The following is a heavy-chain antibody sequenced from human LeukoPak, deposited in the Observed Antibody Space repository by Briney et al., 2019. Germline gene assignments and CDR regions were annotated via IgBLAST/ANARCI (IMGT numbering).Heavy chain of an antibody. D-gene: IGHD6-13*01. Sequence: GGTLRLSCAASGFTFSSYGMSWVRQAPGKGLEWVSAISGSGGSTYYADSVKGRFTISRDNSKNTLYLQMNSLRAEDTAVYYCSASSSWVFDYWGQGTLVTVSS. J-gene: IGHJ4*02. CDR1: GFTFSSYG. CDR3: SASSSWVFDY. V-gene: IGHV3-23*01. CDR2: ISGSGGST.